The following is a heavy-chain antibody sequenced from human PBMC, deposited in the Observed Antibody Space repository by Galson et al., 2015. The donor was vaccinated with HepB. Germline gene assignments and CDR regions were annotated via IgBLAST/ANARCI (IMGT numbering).Heavy chain of an antibody. J-gene: IGHJ5*02. CDR3: ERGAVVEVVGGTQNNWFDH. V-gene: IGHV1-18*01. Sequence: SVKVSCKASGYTFSSYSITWVRQAPGQGLEWMAWISPYNRETHFARKFQGRVTLTTDTFTRTAYMELRSLRSDDTAVYYCERGAVVEVVGGTQNNWFDHWGPGTLVTVSS. CDR1: GYTFSSYS. D-gene: IGHD2-15*01. CDR2: ISPYNRET.